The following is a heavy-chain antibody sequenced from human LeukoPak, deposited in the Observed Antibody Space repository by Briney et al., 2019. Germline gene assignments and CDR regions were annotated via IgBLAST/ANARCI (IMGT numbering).Heavy chain of an antibody. V-gene: IGHV4-30-4*01. CDR2: IYYSGST. Sequence: SETLSLTCTVSGGSISSGDYYWSWIRQPPGKGLEWIGYIYYSGSTYYNPSLKSRVTISVDTSKNQFSLKLSSVTAADTAVYYCARALWFGESKVWFDPWGQGTLVTVSS. CDR1: GGSISSGDYY. J-gene: IGHJ5*02. D-gene: IGHD3-10*01. CDR3: ARALWFGESKVWFDP.